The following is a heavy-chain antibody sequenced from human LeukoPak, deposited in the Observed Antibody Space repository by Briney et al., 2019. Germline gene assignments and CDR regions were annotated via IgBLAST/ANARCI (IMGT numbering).Heavy chain of an antibody. D-gene: IGHD3-9*01. CDR2: IYTSGIT. V-gene: IGHV4-61*02. J-gene: IGHJ4*02. CDR3: ARGGGFDWSTFDY. Sequence: SETLSLTCTVSGGSISSGSYYWSWIRQPAGKGLEWVGRIYTSGITNYNPSLKSRVTISVDKSKNQFSLKLSSVTAADTAVYYCARGGGFDWSTFDYWGQGTLVTVSS. CDR1: GGSISSGSYY.